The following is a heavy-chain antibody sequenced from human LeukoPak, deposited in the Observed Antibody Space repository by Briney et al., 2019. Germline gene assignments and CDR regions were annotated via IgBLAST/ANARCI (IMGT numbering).Heavy chain of an antibody. V-gene: IGHV3-7*01. CDR2: IKQDGSEK. CDR1: GFTFSNYW. CDR3: ARAWTDYWSLIRFFDL. D-gene: IGHD1-1*01. J-gene: IGHJ2*01. Sequence: GGSLRLSCAASGFTFSNYWMTWVRQAPRKGLEWVANIKQDGSEKYYVDSVKGRFTISRDNAKSSLYLEMHSLRVEDTAVYYCARAWTDYWSLIRFFDLWGRGTLVTVSS.